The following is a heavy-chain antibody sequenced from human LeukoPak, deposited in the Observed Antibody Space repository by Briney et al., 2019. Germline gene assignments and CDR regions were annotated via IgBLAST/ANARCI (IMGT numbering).Heavy chain of an antibody. Sequence: ASVKVSCKASGYTFTGSYMHWVRQAPGQGLEWMGWINPNSGDTHYAQKFQGRVTMTSDTSITTAYMELSRLRSDDTAVYYCAKDNMSWFYFDYRGLGTLVTVSS. CDR2: INPNSGDT. CDR3: AKDNMSWFYFDY. V-gene: IGHV1-2*02. CDR1: GYTFTGSY. D-gene: IGHD6-13*01. J-gene: IGHJ4*02.